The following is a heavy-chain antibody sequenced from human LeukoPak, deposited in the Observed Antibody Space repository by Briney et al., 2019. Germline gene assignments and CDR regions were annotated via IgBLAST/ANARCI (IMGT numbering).Heavy chain of an antibody. D-gene: IGHD4-17*01. CDR2: IGSKAYGGTT. CDR3: TRSSYGDYVFNY. V-gene: IGHV3-49*03. CDR1: GFTFGDYT. Sequence: PGRSLRLSCTASGFTFGDYTMSWFRQAPGKGLEWVGFIGSKAYGGTTEYAASVKGRFTISRDDSKSIAYLQMNSLKTEDTAVYYCTRSSYGDYVFNYWGQGTLVTVSS. J-gene: IGHJ4*02.